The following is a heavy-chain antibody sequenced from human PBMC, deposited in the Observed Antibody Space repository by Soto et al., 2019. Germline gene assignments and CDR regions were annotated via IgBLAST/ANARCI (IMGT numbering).Heavy chain of an antibody. CDR1: GFTSTSSA. D-gene: IGHD3-22*01. CDR2: IVVGSGNT. V-gene: IGHV1-58*02. Sequence: SVKVSCKASGFTSTSSAMQWVRQARGQRLEWIGRIVVGSGNTNYAQKFQERVTITRDISTSTAYMELSSLRSEDTAVYYFAADWYYYDSSGSPGAFDIWGQGTMVTVSS. J-gene: IGHJ3*02. CDR3: AADWYYYDSSGSPGAFDI.